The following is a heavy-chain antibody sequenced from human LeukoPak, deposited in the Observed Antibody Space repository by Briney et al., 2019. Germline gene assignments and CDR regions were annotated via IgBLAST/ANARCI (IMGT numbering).Heavy chain of an antibody. V-gene: IGHV3-23*01. CDR3: AKSFGYSGGSCYSDAFDI. CDR1: GFTFSSYA. Sequence: GGSLRLSCAASGFTFSSYAMSWVRQAPGKGLEWVSAISGSGGSTYYADSVKGRFTISRDNSKNTLYLQMNSLRAEDTAVYYCAKSFGYSGGSCYSDAFDIWGQGTMVTVSS. J-gene: IGHJ3*02. D-gene: IGHD2-15*01. CDR2: ISGSGGST.